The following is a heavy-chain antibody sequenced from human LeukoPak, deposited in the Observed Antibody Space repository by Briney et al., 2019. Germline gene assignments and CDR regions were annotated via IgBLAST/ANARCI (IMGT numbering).Heavy chain of an antibody. CDR3: AKWKYSNSGIDDY. CDR2: ISYDGSDK. D-gene: IGHD6-6*01. V-gene: IGHV3-30*18. Sequence: SGGSLRLSCAASGFTFSSYGMHWVRQAPGKGLEWVAVISYDGSDKYYADSVKGRFTISRDNSKNMLYLQMNSLRAEDTAVYYCAKWKYSNSGIDDYWGQGTLVTVSS. J-gene: IGHJ4*02. CDR1: GFTFSSYG.